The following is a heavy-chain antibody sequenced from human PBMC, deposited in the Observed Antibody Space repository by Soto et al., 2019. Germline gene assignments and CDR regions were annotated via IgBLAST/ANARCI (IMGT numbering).Heavy chain of an antibody. CDR2: INPNSGGT. CDR3: ARSLKVTIASHGY. CDR1: GYTFTGYY. Sequence: ASVKVSCKASGYTFTGYYMHWVRQAPGQGLEWMGWINPNSGGTNYAQKFQGRVTMTRDTSFSTAYMELSRLRSYDTAVYSCARSLKVTIASHGYWGQGTLVTVSS. V-gene: IGHV1-2*02. J-gene: IGHJ4*02. D-gene: IGHD4-4*01.